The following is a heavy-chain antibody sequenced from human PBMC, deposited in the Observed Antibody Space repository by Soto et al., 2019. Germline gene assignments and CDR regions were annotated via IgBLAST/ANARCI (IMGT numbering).Heavy chain of an antibody. CDR3: AKEHCSSTSCYTQTGYYYYGMDV. V-gene: IGHV3-23*01. J-gene: IGHJ6*02. Sequence: GGSLRLSCAASGFTFISYAISWVRQAPGKGLEWVSAISGSGGSTYYADSVKGRFTISRDNSKNTLYLQMNSLRAEDTAVYYCAKEHCSSTSCYTQTGYYYYGMDVWGQGTTVTVSS. CDR2: ISGSGGST. CDR1: GFTFISYA. D-gene: IGHD2-2*02.